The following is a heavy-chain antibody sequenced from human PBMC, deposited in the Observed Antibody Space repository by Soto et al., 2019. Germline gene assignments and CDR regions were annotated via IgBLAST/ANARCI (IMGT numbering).Heavy chain of an antibody. V-gene: IGHV3-73*01. CDR3: TGRGGVSLQDI. CDR1: GFNFSGSA. D-gene: IGHD2-15*01. J-gene: IGHJ4*02. CDR2: IRSKAKKYAT. Sequence: EVQLEESGGGLVQPGGSLKLSCAGLGFNFSGSALHWVRQPSGKGLEWVGRIRSKAKKYATSYATSVQGRFSLSRDDSKNTAFLQMNSLRDEDTRVYFCTGRGGVSLQDIWGRGTLVTVSS.